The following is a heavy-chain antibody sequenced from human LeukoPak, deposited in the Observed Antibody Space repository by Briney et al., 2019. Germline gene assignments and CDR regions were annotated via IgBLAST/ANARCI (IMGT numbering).Heavy chain of an antibody. D-gene: IGHD3-10*01. V-gene: IGHV1-2*02. J-gene: IGHJ6*03. CDR3: ARGPSITMVRGGQWYYYMDV. CDR1: GYTFTGYY. Sequence: ASVKVSCKASGYTFTGYYMHWVRQAPGQGLEWMGWINPNSGGTNYAQKFQGRVTMTRDTSTNTVYMELSSLRSEDTAVYYCARGPSITMVRGGQWYYYMDVWGKGTTVTISS. CDR2: INPNSGGT.